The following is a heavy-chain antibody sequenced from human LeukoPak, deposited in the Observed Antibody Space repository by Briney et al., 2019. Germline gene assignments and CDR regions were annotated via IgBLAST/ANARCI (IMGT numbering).Heavy chain of an antibody. Sequence: GGSLRLSCAASGFTVSSNYMSWVRQAPGKGLEWVSVIYSGGSTYYADSVKGRFTISRDNSKNTLYLQMNSLRAEDTAVYYCARKKVLLWFGVTGGYFDYWGQGTLVTVSS. CDR2: IYSGGST. J-gene: IGHJ4*02. CDR1: GFTVSSNY. CDR3: ARKKVLLWFGVTGGYFDY. V-gene: IGHV3-66*01. D-gene: IGHD3-10*01.